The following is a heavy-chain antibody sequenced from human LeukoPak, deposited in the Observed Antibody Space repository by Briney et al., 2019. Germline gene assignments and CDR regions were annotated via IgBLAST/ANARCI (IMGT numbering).Heavy chain of an antibody. CDR3: AREVLIVVEPAANTIDY. Sequence: NPGGSLRLSCAASGFTFRDYTMNWVRQTPGKGLEWVSAINKGGSYMTYADSVKGRFTVSRDNAKNSLFLQMNNLRVGDTAVYFCAREVLIVVEPAANTIDYWGQGTRVTVSS. V-gene: IGHV3-21*01. CDR2: INKGGSYM. D-gene: IGHD2-2*01. CDR1: GFTFRDYT. J-gene: IGHJ4*02.